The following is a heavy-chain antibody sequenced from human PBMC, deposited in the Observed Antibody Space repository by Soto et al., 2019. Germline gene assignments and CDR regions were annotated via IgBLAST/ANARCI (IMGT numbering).Heavy chain of an antibody. CDR2: ISAYNGNT. CDR1: GYTFTSYG. CDR3: ARDAMVRGVTNFVY. Sequence: ASVKVSCKASGYTFTSYGISWVQQAPGQGYAWMGWISAYNGNTNYAQKLQGRVTVTTDTSTSTAYMELRRLRSDDTAVYYCARDAMVRGVTNFVYGGQGTLVTVSS. V-gene: IGHV1-18*01. J-gene: IGHJ4*02. D-gene: IGHD3-10*01.